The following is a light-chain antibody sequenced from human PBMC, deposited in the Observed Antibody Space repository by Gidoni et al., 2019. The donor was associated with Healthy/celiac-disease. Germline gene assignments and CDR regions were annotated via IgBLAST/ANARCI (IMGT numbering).Light chain of an antibody. CDR3: QQRSNWQFT. CDR2: DAS. Sequence: EIVLTQSPATLSLSPGERATLSCRARQSVSSYLAWYQQKPGQAPRLLIYDASNRAPGIPARFSGSGSGTDFTLTISSLEPEDFAVYYCQQRSNWQFTFGPGTKVDIK. J-gene: IGKJ3*01. V-gene: IGKV3-11*01. CDR1: QSVSSY.